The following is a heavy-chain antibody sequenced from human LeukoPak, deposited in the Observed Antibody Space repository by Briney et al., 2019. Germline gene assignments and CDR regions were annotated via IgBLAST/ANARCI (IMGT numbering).Heavy chain of an antibody. Sequence: ASVKVSCKASGYTFTSYGISWVRQAPGQGPEWMGWISAYNGNTNYAQKLHGRVTMTTDTSTSTAYMELRSLRSDDTAVYYCARPDIKKSDYYGMDVWGQGTTVTVSS. CDR1: GYTFTSYG. J-gene: IGHJ6*02. CDR3: ARPDIKKSDYYGMDV. CDR2: ISAYNGNT. V-gene: IGHV1-18*01. D-gene: IGHD2-15*01.